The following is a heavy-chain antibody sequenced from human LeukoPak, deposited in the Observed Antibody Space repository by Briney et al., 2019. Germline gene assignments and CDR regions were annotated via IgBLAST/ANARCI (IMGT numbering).Heavy chain of an antibody. Sequence: GGSLRLSCEVSGFTFYNNDMHWVRQTTGKGLEWVSAIGSAGYTYYADSVRGRFTITRDNAKQSLYLQMNSLRVEDTAVYHCVRQPDSARYGFDYWGRGTQVTVSS. CDR2: IGSAGYT. CDR1: GFTFYNND. D-gene: IGHD1-14*01. CDR3: VRQPDSARYGFDY. J-gene: IGHJ4*02. V-gene: IGHV3-13*01.